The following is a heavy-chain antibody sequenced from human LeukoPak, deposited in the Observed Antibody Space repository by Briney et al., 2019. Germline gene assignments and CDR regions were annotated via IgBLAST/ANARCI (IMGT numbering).Heavy chain of an antibody. J-gene: IGHJ3*02. Sequence: GGSLRLSCAASGFGFSSYWMSWVRHNPGKGLEWVANINQDGTTKYYRDFAKGRFTISRDNAQNSLYLQINSLRAEDTAVYYCAREKGTMIRAMAFEMWGQGTMVTVSS. V-gene: IGHV3-7*01. CDR1: GFGFSSYW. D-gene: IGHD3-10*01. CDR3: AREKGTMIRAMAFEM. CDR2: INQDGTTK.